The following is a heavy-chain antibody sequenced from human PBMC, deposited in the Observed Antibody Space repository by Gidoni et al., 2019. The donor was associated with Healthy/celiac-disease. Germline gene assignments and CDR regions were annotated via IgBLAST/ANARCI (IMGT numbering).Heavy chain of an antibody. CDR1: GGSFSGYY. CDR3: ARGSGYCSSTSCYRWFDP. D-gene: IGHD2-2*02. Sequence: QVQLQQWGAGLLKPSETLSLTCAVYGGSFSGYYWSWIRQPPGKGLEWIGEINHSGSTNYNPSLKSRVTISVDTSKNQFSLKLSSVTAADTAVYYCARGSGYCSSTSCYRWFDPWGQGTLVTVSS. CDR2: INHSGST. V-gene: IGHV4-34*01. J-gene: IGHJ5*02.